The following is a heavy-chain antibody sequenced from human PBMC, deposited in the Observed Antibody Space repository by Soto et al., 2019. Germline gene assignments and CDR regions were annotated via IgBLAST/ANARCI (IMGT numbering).Heavy chain of an antibody. J-gene: IGHJ3*02. V-gene: IGHV1-18*01. CDR1: GYNFTRYG. CDR3: ARDLYYSSGRYFDHDAFDI. D-gene: IGHD6-19*01. Sequence: QVQLVQSGADVQKPGASVKVSCKASGYNFTRYGLSWVRPSPGQGLEWMGWISPHNDRTKYARRFQDRVTMPTETPTSTVYMELGSLRSDDTAVYYCARDLYYSSGRYFDHDAFDIWGQGTVVNVSS. CDR2: ISPHNDRT.